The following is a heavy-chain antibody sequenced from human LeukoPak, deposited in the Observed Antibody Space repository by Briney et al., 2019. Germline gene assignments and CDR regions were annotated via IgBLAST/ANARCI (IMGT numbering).Heavy chain of an antibody. Sequence: SETLSLTCAVYGGSFSGYYWSWIRQPPGKGLEWIGEINHSGSTNYNPSLKSRVTISVDTSKNQFSLKLSSVTAADTAVYYCATGLGQQPANPLYFLDYWGQGTLVTVSS. CDR2: INHSGST. CDR3: ATGLGQQPANPLYFLDY. D-gene: IGHD6-13*01. J-gene: IGHJ4*02. V-gene: IGHV4-34*01. CDR1: GGSFSGYY.